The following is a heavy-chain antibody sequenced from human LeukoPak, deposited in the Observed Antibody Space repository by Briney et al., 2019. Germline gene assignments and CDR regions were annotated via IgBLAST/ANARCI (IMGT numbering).Heavy chain of an antibody. J-gene: IGHJ6*03. V-gene: IGHV3-53*01. CDR1: GFTVSSNY. D-gene: IGHD3-22*01. CDR2: IYSGGSP. Sequence: GGSLRLSCAASGFTVSSNYMSWVRQAPGKGLEWVSVIYSGGSPYYADSVKGRFTISRDNSKNTLYLQMNSLRAEDTAVYYCARDQGSVYYDSSGYPYYYYYMDVRGKGTTVTVSS. CDR3: ARDQGSVYYDSSGYPYYYYYMDV.